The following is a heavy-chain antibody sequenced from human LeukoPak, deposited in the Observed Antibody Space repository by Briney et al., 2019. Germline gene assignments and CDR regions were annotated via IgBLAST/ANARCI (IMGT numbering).Heavy chain of an antibody. CDR3: ARGQYQVSPPGNWFDP. CDR2: ISYSGST. CDR1: GGSISSYY. Sequence: SETLSLTCTVSGGSISSYYWSWIRQPPGKGLEWIGYISYSGSTYYNPSLKSRLNISVDMSKSQFSLKLTSVTAADTAVYYCARGQYQVSPPGNWFDPWGQGTLVTVSS. V-gene: IGHV4-59*12. D-gene: IGHD2-2*01. J-gene: IGHJ5*02.